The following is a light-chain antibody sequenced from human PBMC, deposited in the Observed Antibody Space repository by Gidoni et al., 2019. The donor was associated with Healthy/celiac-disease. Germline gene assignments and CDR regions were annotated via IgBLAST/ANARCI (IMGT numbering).Light chain of an antibody. Sequence: EIALPQSPGTLSLSPGERATLTCRASQSVSSSYLAWYQQKPGQAPRLLIYGASSRATGIPDRFSGSGSGTDFTLTISRLEPEDFAVYYCQQYGSSPDTFGQXTKLEIK. J-gene: IGKJ2*01. CDR2: GAS. CDR1: QSVSSSY. V-gene: IGKV3-20*01. CDR3: QQYGSSPDT.